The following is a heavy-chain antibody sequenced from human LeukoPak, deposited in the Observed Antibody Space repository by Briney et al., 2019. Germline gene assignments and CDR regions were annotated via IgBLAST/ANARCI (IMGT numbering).Heavy chain of an antibody. CDR1: GFTFSSYG. D-gene: IGHD4-17*01. CDR3: ARDKYGFDY. Sequence: GRSLRLSCAASGFTFSSYGMHWVRQAPGKGLAWVAVIWYDGSNKYYADSVKGRFTISRDNSKNTLYLQMNSLRAEDTAVYYCARDKYGFDYWGQGTLVTVSS. V-gene: IGHV3-33*01. CDR2: IWYDGSNK. J-gene: IGHJ4*02.